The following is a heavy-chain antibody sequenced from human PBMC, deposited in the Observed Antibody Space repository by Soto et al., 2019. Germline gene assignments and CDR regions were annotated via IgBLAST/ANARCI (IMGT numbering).Heavy chain of an antibody. CDR2: ISYDGSNK. CDR1: GFTFSSYG. D-gene: IGHD6-19*01. J-gene: IGHJ4*02. Sequence: LRLSCGASGFTFSSYGMHWVRQAPGKGLEWVAVISYDGSNKYYADSVKGRFTISRDNSKNTLYLQMNSLRAEDTAVYYCAIYSSGWYPLDYWGQGTLVTVS. V-gene: IGHV3-30*03. CDR3: AIYSSGWYPLDY.